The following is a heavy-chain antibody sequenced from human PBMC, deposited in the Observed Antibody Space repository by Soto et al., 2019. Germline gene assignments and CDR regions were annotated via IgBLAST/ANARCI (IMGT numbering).Heavy chain of an antibody. D-gene: IGHD1-1*01. Sequence: ASVKVSCKASGYSFSNYGISWVRQAPGQGLEWMGWIPIYTDDTHYAQNFQGRVTMTADTTTATAYMDLSNLTSDDTAVYFCARRCGTAIFDSWGPGTLVTVSS. CDR1: GYSFSNYG. CDR3: ARRCGTAIFDS. CDR2: IPIYTDDT. J-gene: IGHJ4*02. V-gene: IGHV1-18*04.